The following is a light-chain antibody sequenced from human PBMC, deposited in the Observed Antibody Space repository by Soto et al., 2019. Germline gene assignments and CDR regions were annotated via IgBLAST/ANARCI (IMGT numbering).Light chain of an antibody. J-gene: IGLJ3*02. CDR2: EVN. CDR1: SSDVGSYNF. CDR3: CSYAGRSTLV. Sequence: QSALTQPASVSGSPGQSITISCTGTSSDVGSYNFVSWYQQYPGKAPKVTIYEVNKRPSGVSNRFSGSKSGNTAYLTIAGLQAEDEADYYCCSYAGRSTLVLGGGTKVTVL. V-gene: IGLV2-23*02.